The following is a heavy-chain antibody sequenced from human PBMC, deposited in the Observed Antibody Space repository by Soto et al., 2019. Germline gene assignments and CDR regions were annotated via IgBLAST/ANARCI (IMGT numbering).Heavy chain of an antibody. Sequence: QVQLQESGPGLVKPSGTLSLTCAVSGVSISTSNWWSWARQSPEKGLEWIGEIYHSGSTNYNPSLQSRATISVDKSTNHYSLHLTSVNAADTAVYFCAKGGRVYYGSGSYFDSWGQGILVTVSS. CDR3: AKGGRVYYGSGSYFDS. J-gene: IGHJ4*02. CDR1: GVSISTSNW. CDR2: IYHSGST. D-gene: IGHD3-10*01. V-gene: IGHV4-4*02.